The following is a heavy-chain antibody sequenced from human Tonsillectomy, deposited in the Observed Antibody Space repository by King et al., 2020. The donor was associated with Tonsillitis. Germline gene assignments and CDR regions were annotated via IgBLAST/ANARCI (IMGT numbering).Heavy chain of an antibody. CDR2: IYTSGNT. Sequence: QLQESGPGLVKPSQTLSLTCTVSGGSISSGTYYWNWIRQPAGERLEWIGHIYTSGNTNYNPSLKSRVTISVDTSKNQFSLKLSSVTAADTAVYYCAREGRLGHYYYYYYMDVWGKGTTVTVSS. V-gene: IGHV4-61*02. J-gene: IGHJ6*03. D-gene: IGHD3-10*01. CDR1: GGSISSGTYY. CDR3: AREGRLGHYYYYYYMDV.